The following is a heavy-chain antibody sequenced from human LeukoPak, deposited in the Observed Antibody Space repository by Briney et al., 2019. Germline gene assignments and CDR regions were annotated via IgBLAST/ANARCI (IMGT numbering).Heavy chain of an antibody. CDR1: GGSISSYY. CDR2: IYYSGST. J-gene: IGHJ2*01. Sequence: SETLSLTCTVSGGSISSYYWSWIRQPPGKGLEWIGYIYYSGSTNYNPSLKSRVTISVDTSKNQFSLKLSSVTAADTAVYYCARGKRPLQSYRYFDLWGRGTLVTVSS. CDR3: ARGKRPLQSYRYFDL. V-gene: IGHV4-59*01. D-gene: IGHD1-1*01.